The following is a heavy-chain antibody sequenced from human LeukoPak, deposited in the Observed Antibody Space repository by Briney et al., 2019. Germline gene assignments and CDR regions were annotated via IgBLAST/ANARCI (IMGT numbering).Heavy chain of an antibody. J-gene: IGHJ4*02. V-gene: IGHV4-59*01. D-gene: IGHD6-13*01. CDR1: GGSISNYN. Sequence: SETLSLTCTVSGGSISNYNWSWLRQPPGKGLEWIGYIYYSGTTNYNPSLKSRVTISADTSKNHFSLKLNSVTAADTAVYYCARGVYIAAAQYGYWGQGTLVTVSS. CDR2: IYYSGTT. CDR3: ARGVYIAAAQYGY.